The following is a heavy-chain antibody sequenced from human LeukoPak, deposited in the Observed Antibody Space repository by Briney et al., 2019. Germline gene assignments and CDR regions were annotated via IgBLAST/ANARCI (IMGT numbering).Heavy chain of an antibody. CDR2: ISDSGGNT. D-gene: IGHD2-2*01. V-gene: IGHV3-23*01. J-gene: IGHJ5*02. Sequence: PGGSLRLSCAASGLTFSTYAMSWVRQAPGKGLEWVSKISDSGGNTYYVDSVKGRFTISRDNAKNTLYLQMNSLRAEDTAVYYCAREVKRYCSSTSCSNWFDPWGQGTLVTVSS. CDR1: GLTFSTYA. CDR3: AREVKRYCSSTSCSNWFDP.